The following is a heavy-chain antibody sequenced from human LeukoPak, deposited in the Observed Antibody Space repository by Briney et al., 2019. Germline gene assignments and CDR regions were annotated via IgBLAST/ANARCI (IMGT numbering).Heavy chain of an antibody. V-gene: IGHV3-30*02. Sequence: GGSLRLSCAASGLIFSSYGMHWVRQAPGEGLEWVAYIRHDESKTFYADSVKGRFTISRDNSKNTLYLQMRSLRAEDTALYYCAKPVIPSAYQGTYYMDVWGKGTTVTVSS. CDR3: AKPVIPSAYQGTYYMDV. D-gene: IGHD3-16*01. CDR1: GLIFSSYG. J-gene: IGHJ6*03. CDR2: IRHDESKT.